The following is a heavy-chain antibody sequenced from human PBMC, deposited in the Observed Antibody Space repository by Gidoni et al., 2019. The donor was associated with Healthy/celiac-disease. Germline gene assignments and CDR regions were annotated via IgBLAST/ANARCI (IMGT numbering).Heavy chain of an antibody. CDR2: TYYRSKWYN. Sequence: QVQLQQSGPGLVKPSQTLSLTCAISGDSVSSNSAAWNWIRQSPSRGLEWLGRTYYRSKWYNDYAVSVKSRITINPDTSKNQFSLQLNSVTPENTAVYYCAREPLLLLAVAVWGFDYWGQGTLVTVSS. J-gene: IGHJ4*02. V-gene: IGHV6-1*01. CDR1: GDSVSSNSAA. D-gene: IGHD6-19*01. CDR3: AREPLLLLAVAVWGFDY.